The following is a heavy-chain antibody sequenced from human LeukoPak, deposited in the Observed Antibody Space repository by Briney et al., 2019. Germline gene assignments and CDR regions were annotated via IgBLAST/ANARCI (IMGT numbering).Heavy chain of an antibody. Sequence: PGGSLRLSCAASGFTFSSYSMNRVRQAPGKGLEWVSSISSSSNYIYYADSVKGRFTISRDNAKNSLYLQMNSLRAEDTAVYYCARDGSTVTNYYFDYWGQGTLVTVSS. CDR2: ISSSSNYI. D-gene: IGHD4-17*01. J-gene: IGHJ4*02. V-gene: IGHV3-21*01. CDR3: ARDGSTVTNYYFDY. CDR1: GFTFSSYS.